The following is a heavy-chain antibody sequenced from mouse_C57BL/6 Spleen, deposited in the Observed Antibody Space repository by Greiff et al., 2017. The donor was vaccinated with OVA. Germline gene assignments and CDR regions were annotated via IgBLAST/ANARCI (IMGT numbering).Heavy chain of an antibody. CDR2: INPDSSTI. CDR1: GIDFSRYW. CDR3: ARCEAYQAWFAY. V-gene: IGHV4-1*01. D-gene: IGHD3-2*02. Sequence: EADGIDFSRYWMSWVRRAPGKGLEWIGEINPDSSTINYAPSLKDKFIISRDNAKNTLYLQMSKVRSEDTALYYCARCEAYQAWFAYWGQGTLVTVSA. J-gene: IGHJ3*01.